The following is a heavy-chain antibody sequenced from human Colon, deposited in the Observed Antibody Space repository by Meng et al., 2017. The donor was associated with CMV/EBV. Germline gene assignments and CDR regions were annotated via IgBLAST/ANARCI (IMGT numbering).Heavy chain of an antibody. CDR1: GFTFTDYA. CDR2: ISSRAEST. Sequence: GSLGLSCAASGFTFTDYAMSWARRAPGRGLEWVSTISSRAESTHYADSVKGRFTISRDNSKNTLYLQMSSLRAEDTAVYYCDASDFWGQGTLVTVSS. V-gene: IGHV3-23*01. CDR3: DASDF. J-gene: IGHJ4*02. D-gene: IGHD6-6*01.